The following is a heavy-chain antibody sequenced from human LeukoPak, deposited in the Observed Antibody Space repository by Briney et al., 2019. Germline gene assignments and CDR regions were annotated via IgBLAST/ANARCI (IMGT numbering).Heavy chain of an antibody. D-gene: IGHD3-3*01. Sequence: PSETLSLTCIVSGASISNSSHYWGWIRQPPGKGLEWIGNIYYTGTTYYAPSLKSRVTISIDTSKSQFSLKLSSVTAADTAVYYCAGHAYDFWTPSGYYFDYWGQGTLVTVSS. CDR1: GASISNSSHY. J-gene: IGHJ4*02. V-gene: IGHV4-39*01. CDR2: IYYTGTT. CDR3: AGHAYDFWTPSGYYFDY.